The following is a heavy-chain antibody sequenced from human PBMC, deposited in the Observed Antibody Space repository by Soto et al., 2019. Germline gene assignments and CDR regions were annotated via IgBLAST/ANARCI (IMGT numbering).Heavy chain of an antibody. Sequence: QVQLQQSGPGLVKPSQTLLVTCGISGDSVSSNSAAWNWLRQSPSRGLEWLGRTYYRSKWYNDYAVSVESRITINPDTSKNHFSLQLNFVTPEDTAVYFCARGEQYSGRIFDYWGQGTLVTVSS. CDR1: GDSVSSNSAA. V-gene: IGHV6-1*01. J-gene: IGHJ4*02. CDR3: ARGEQYSGRIFDY. CDR2: TYYRSKWYN. D-gene: IGHD1-26*01.